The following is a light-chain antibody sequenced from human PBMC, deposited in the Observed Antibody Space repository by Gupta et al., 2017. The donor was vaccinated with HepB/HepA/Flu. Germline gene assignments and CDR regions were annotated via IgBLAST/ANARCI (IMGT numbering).Light chain of an antibody. CDR1: QSISSY. J-gene: IGKJ4*01. V-gene: IGKV1-39*01. Sequence: DIQMTQSPPSLSASVGDRVTITCRASQSISSYLNWYQQKPGRAPELLIYAASTLQTGVPSRFSGSGSGTDFTLTVSRLQPEDFATYYCQETYDTPRTFGGGTKVEIK. CDR2: AAS. CDR3: QETYDTPRT.